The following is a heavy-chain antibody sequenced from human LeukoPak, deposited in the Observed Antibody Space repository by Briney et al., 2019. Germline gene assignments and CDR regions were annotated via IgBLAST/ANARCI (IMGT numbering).Heavy chain of an antibody. Sequence: GGSLRLSCAASGFTFNRYWMHWARQAPGEGPVWVAHILNDGGSTSYADSVKGRFTISRDNAKNTLSLQMNSLRAEDTAVYYCVRHNYGYDYWGQGTLVTVSS. V-gene: IGHV3-74*01. CDR2: ILNDGGST. J-gene: IGHJ4*02. CDR1: GFTFNRYW. D-gene: IGHD5-18*01. CDR3: VRHNYGYDY.